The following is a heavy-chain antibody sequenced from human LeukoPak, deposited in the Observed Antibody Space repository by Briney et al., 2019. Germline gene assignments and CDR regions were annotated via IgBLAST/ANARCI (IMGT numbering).Heavy chain of an antibody. J-gene: IGHJ4*02. V-gene: IGHV4-59*08. D-gene: IGHD6-19*01. CDR1: GGSISPYY. CDR3: ARYSSGWSFYFDY. CDR2: IYYSGST. Sequence: SDTLSLTCTVSGGSISPYYWSWIRQPPGKGLEWIGYIYYSGSTNYNPSLKSRVTISLDTSKNQFSLNLRSVTAADTAVYYCARYSSGWSFYFDYWGQGTLATVSS.